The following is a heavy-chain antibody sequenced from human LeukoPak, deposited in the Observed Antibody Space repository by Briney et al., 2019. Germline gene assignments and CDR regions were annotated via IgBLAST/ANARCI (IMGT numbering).Heavy chain of an antibody. CDR1: GYTFTGYY. CDR3: ARDHVSSGYYLPNRDFDY. D-gene: IGHD3-22*01. J-gene: IGHJ4*02. Sequence: ASVKVSCKASGYTFTGYYMHWVRQAPGQGLEWMGWINPNSGGTNYAQKFQGRVTMTRDTSISTAYMELSRLRSDDTAVYYCARDHVSSGYYLPNRDFDYWGQGTLVTVSA. V-gene: IGHV1-2*02. CDR2: INPNSGGT.